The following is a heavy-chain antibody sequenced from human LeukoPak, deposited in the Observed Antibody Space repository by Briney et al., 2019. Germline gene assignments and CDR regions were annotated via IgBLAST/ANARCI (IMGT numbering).Heavy chain of an antibody. CDR2: ISPNSGGT. V-gene: IGHV1-2*02. J-gene: IGHJ6*03. CDR1: GYTFTDYY. CDR3: ARHGYCGNPRCYPDYYYIDV. D-gene: IGHD2-2*03. Sequence: ASVKVSCKASGYTFTDYYVHWVRQAPGEGLEWMGWISPNSGGTNYAQKFQGRVTMTRDTSITTAYMELSGLRSDDTAVYYCARHGYCGNPRCYPDYYYIDVWGKGTKATVSS.